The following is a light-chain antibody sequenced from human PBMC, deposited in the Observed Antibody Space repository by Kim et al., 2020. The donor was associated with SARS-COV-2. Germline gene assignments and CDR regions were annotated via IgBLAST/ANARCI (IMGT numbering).Light chain of an antibody. V-gene: IGKV1-5*01. CDR1: QSISSW. CDR3: QQYNDYQWT. Sequence: GDRVTFTCRASQSISSWLAWYQQKPGKAPKLLIYDASSLKSGVPSRFSGSGSGTEFTLAISSLQPDDFATYYCQQYNDYQWTFGQGTKLEI. CDR2: DAS. J-gene: IGKJ1*01.